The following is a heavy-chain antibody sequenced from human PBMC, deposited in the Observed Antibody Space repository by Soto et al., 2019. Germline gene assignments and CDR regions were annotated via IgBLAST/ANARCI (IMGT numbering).Heavy chain of an antibody. D-gene: IGHD4-17*01. V-gene: IGHV4-30-2*01. J-gene: IGHJ4*02. CDR1: GGSISSGGYS. Sequence: KPSETLSLTCAVSGGSISSGGYSWSWIRQPPGKGLEWIGYIYHSGSTYYNPSLKSRVTISVDRSKNQFSLKLSSVTAADTAVYYCARSMPDYGDFDYWGQGTLVTVSS. CDR2: IYHSGST. CDR3: ARSMPDYGDFDY.